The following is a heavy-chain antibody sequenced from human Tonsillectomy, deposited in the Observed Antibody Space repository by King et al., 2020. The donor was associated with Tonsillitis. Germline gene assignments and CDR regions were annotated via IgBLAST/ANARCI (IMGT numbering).Heavy chain of an antibody. V-gene: IGHV1-2*02. D-gene: IGHD1/OR15-1a*01. J-gene: IGHJ5*02. Sequence: QLVQSGAEAKKPGASVKVSCKASGYTFTDYFIHWVRQAPGQGREWMGWINPSSGGTNFAQKFQGRVTMTRDTSLTTAYMELSRLRSDDAAVYYCARDTCRPNSLNWFDPWGQGTLVTVSS. CDR2: INPSSGGT. CDR1: GYTFTDYF. CDR3: ARDTCRPNSLNWFDP.